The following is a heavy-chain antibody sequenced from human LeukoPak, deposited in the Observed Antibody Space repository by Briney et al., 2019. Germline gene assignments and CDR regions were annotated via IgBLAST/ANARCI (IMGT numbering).Heavy chain of an antibody. CDR3: ARPSCYDSMIDP. D-gene: IGHD3-22*01. V-gene: IGHV4-30-4*01. CDR1: GVSLSSGDYC. J-gene: IGHJ5*02. Sequence: SEALSLTCTVSGVSLSSGDYCWGWIRQPPGRGLEWSGYTYYSGRTYYNQSLQSRVTISVDTSKNQFSLQLSSVTAADTAGYYCARPSCYDSMIDPWGEGTRVTVSS. CDR2: TYYSGRT.